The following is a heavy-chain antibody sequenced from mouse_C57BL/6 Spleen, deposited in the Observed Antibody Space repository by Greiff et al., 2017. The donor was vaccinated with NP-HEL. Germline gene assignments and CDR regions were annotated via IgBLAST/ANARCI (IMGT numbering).Heavy chain of an antibody. CDR3: VGGNGNFDY. CDR2: ISDGGSYT. V-gene: IGHV5-4*01. CDR1: GFTFSSYA. J-gene: IGHJ2*01. Sequence: EVQRVESGGGLVKPGGSLKLSCAASGFTFSSYAMSWVRQTPGKRLEWVATISDGGSYTYYPDNVKGRYTISRDNAKNNLYLQMSHLKSEDTAMYYCVGGNGNFDYWGQGTTLTVSS. D-gene: IGHD2-1*01.